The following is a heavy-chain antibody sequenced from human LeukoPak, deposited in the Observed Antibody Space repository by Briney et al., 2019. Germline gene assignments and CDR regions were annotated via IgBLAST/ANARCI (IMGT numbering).Heavy chain of an antibody. J-gene: IGHJ5*02. CDR3: AKGAPSYCSSTSCWALKWFDP. Sequence: GGSLRLSCAASGFTFSSYWMHWVRQAPGKGLVWVSRINSDGSSTSYADSVKGRFTISRDNSKNTLYLQMNSLRAEDTAVYYCAKGAPSYCSSTSCWALKWFDPWGQGTLVTVSS. CDR2: INSDGSST. D-gene: IGHD2-2*01. CDR1: GFTFSSYW. V-gene: IGHV3-74*01.